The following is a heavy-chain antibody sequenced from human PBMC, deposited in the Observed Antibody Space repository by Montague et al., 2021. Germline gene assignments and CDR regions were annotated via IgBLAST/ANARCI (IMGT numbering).Heavy chain of an antibody. J-gene: IGHJ4*02. CDR3: AKRDSSGLHYFDY. CDR1: GFPFSSYA. Sequence: SRSLSFAASGFPFSSYAMTWVRQAPGKGLEWVSLIVGNGGNTFYADSVKGRFTISRDNSKNTLYLQMNSLRADDTAAYYCAKRDSSGLHYFDYWGQGTLVTVSS. D-gene: IGHD6-19*01. CDR2: IVGNGGNT. V-gene: IGHV3-23*01.